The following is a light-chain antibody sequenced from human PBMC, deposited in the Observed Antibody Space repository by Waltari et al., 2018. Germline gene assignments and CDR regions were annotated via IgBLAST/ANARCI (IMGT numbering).Light chain of an antibody. V-gene: IGKV3-15*01. CDR1: HSVRST. CDR3: QQYNDWPLT. J-gene: IGKJ4*01. Sequence: EVVMTQSAATLSVSVGERATLSCRASHSVRSTLAWYQQKPGQAPRLLIYGASTRASGIPARFSGSGSGTEFTLTISSLQSEDFAVYFFQQYNDWPLTFGGGTKVEIK. CDR2: GAS.